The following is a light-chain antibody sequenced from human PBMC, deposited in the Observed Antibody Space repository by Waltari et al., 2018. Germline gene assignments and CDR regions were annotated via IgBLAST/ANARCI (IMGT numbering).Light chain of an antibody. CDR3: CSYAGAGTGV. V-gene: IGLV2-23*02. CDR2: EVG. CDR1: SGAVGRYNL. J-gene: IGLJ3*02. Sequence: QSALTQPASVSASPGQSITISCTGTSGAVGRYNLVSWYQQHPGKAPKLMIYEVGKRPSGISNRFSGSKSGNTASLTISGLQAEDEADYYCCSYAGAGTGVFGGGTKVTVL.